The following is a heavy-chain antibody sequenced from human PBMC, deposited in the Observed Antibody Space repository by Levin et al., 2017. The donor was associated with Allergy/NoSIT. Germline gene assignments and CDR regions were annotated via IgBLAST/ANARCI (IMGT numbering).Heavy chain of an antibody. Sequence: PGESLKISCAASGFTFTTYSMNWVRQAPGKGLEWVSYISSSTSTIYYADSVKGRFTISRDNAKNSLYLQMNSLRAEDTAVYYCARDLGYGDDGWGHGTLVTVSS. CDR1: GFTFTTYS. CDR2: ISSSTSTI. CDR3: ARDLGYGDDG. J-gene: IGHJ4*01. D-gene: IGHD4-17*01. V-gene: IGHV3-48*01.